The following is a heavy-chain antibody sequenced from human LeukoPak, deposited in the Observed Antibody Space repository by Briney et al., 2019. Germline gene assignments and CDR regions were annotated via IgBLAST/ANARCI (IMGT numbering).Heavy chain of an antibody. D-gene: IGHD2-21*02. CDR2: ISASGGST. CDR3: AKHIVVVTAIFDY. CDR1: GFTFNNYT. J-gene: IGHJ4*02. Sequence: PGGSLRLSCAASGFTFNNYTMSWVRQAPGKGLEWVSAISASGGSTFYVDSVKGRFTISRDNSKNTLYLQMNSLRADGTAVYYCAKHIVVVTAIFDYWGQGALVTVSS. V-gene: IGHV3-23*01.